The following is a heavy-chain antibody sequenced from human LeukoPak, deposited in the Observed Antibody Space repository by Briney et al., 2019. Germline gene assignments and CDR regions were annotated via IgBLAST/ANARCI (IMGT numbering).Heavy chain of an antibody. CDR1: GGSISSGIYY. D-gene: IGHD1-26*01. Sequence: SETLSPTCTVSGGSISSGIYYWSWIRQPAGKGLEWIGRIYTSGTTNYNPSLKSRVTISVDTSKNQFSLKLSSVTAADTAVYYCVGRDWEVLIDYWGQGTLVIVSS. CDR3: VGRDWEVLIDY. CDR2: IYTSGTT. V-gene: IGHV4-61*02. J-gene: IGHJ4*02.